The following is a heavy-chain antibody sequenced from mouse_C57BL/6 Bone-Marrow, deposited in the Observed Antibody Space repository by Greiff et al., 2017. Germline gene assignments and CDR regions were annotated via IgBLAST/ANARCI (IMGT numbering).Heavy chain of an antibody. V-gene: IGHV1-26*01. CDR2: INPNNGGT. D-gene: IGHD2-3*01. CDR1: GYTFTDYY. CDR3: ARGLLWDGYSY. Sequence: EVQLQQSGPELVKPGASVKISCKASGYTFTDYYMNWVKQSHGKSLEWIGDINPNNGGTSYNQKFKGKATLTVDKSSSTAYMELRSLTSEDSAVYYCARGLLWDGYSYWGQGTLVTVSA. J-gene: IGHJ3*01.